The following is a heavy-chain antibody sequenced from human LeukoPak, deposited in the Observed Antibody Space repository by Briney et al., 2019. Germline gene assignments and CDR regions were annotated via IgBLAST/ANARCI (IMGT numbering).Heavy chain of an antibody. Sequence: GSLRLSCSGSGFPLNSYAMSWVRPAPGKGLEWVLAICGSGGSTYYADSVKGRFTISRDNSKNTLYLQMNSLRAEDTAVYYCAKDSTPTIVVVPAAWFDPWGQGTLVTVSS. J-gene: IGHJ5*02. V-gene: IGHV3-23*01. D-gene: IGHD2-2*01. CDR3: AKDSTPTIVVVPAAWFDP. CDR2: ICGSGGST. CDR1: GFPLNSYA.